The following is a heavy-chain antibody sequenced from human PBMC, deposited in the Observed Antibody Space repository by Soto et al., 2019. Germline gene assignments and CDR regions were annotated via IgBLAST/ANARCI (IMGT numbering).Heavy chain of an antibody. J-gene: IGHJ5*02. V-gene: IGHV4-39*07. CDR2: IYYSGGT. CDR3: ARGLLGRVYATGTNWFDP. D-gene: IGHD2-8*01. Sequence: SETLSLTCTVSGGSIRSSSHYWGWIRQPPGKGLEWIGSIYYSGGTYYNPSLKSRVTISVDTSKNQFSLKLSSVTAADTAVYYCARGLLGRVYATGTNWFDPWGQGTLVTVSS. CDR1: GGSIRSSSHY.